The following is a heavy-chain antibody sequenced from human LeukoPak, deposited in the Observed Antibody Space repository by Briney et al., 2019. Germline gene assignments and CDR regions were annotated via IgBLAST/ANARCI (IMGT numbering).Heavy chain of an antibody. Sequence: PSETLSLTCTVSGGSISSSSYYWGWIRQPPGKGLEWMGSIYYSGSTYYNPSLKSRFTISVDTSNNQFSRKLSSETAADTAVYYCARQVYSSNFDYWGQGTLVTVSS. V-gene: IGHV4-39*01. CDR2: IYYSGST. CDR1: GGSISSSSYY. D-gene: IGHD2-8*01. CDR3: ARQVYSSNFDY. J-gene: IGHJ4*02.